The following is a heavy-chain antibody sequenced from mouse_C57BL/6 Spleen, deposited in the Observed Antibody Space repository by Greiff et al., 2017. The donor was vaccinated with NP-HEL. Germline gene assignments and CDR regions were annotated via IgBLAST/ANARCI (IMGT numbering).Heavy chain of an antibody. V-gene: IGHV5-17*01. CDR2: ISSGSSTI. D-gene: IGHD2-4*01. CDR1: GFTFSDYG. CDR3: ARSYYDYDGGFDY. Sequence: EVKLVESGGGLVKPGGSLKLSCAASGFTFSDYGMHWVRQAPEKGLEWVAYISSGSSTIYYADTVKGRFTISRDNAKNTLFLEMTSLRSEDTAMYYCARSYYDYDGGFDYWGQGTTLTVSS. J-gene: IGHJ2*01.